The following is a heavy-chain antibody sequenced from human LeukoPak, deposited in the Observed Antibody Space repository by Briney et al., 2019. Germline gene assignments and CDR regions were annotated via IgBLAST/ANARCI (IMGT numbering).Heavy chain of an antibody. Sequence: GGSLRLSCAASGFTFSSYSMNWVRQAPGKGLEWASYISYSSSTIYYADSVKGRFTISRDNAKNSLYLQMSSLRAEDTAVYYCARDSPPTTVFDYWGQGTLVTVSS. V-gene: IGHV3-48*01. J-gene: IGHJ4*02. D-gene: IGHD4-17*01. CDR1: GFTFSSYS. CDR2: ISYSSSTI. CDR3: ARDSPPTTVFDY.